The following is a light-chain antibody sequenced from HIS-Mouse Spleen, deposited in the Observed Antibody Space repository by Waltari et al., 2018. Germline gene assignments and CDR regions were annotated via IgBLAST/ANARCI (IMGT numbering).Light chain of an antibody. Sequence: QSALTQPPSASGSPGQSVTISCTGTSSDVGGYNYVSWSQQHPSKAPKLMSYEVSKRPSGVPDRFSGSKSGNTASLTVSGLQAEDEADYYCSSYAGSNNLVFGGGTKLTVL. CDR1: SSDVGGYNY. V-gene: IGLV2-8*01. CDR2: EVS. J-gene: IGLJ2*01. CDR3: SSYAGSNNLV.